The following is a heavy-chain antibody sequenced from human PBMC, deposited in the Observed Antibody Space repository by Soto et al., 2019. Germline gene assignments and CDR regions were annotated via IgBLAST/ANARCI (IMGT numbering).Heavy chain of an antibody. CDR3: ARIVWGPVD. D-gene: IGHD7-27*01. V-gene: IGHV3-7*01. Sequence: EVQLVESGGGLVQPGGSLRLSCEVSGFTFTSYTMIWVRQSPGEGLEWLANIKEDGIQKNYVDSVKGRFTISRDNAKKSLYLQMNSLRVDDTAVYSCARIVWGPVDWGQGTLVTVSS. J-gene: IGHJ4*02. CDR1: GFTFTSYT. CDR2: IKEDGIQK.